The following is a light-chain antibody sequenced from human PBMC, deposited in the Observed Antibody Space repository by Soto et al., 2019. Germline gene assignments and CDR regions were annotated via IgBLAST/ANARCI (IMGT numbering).Light chain of an antibody. J-gene: IGKJ4*01. V-gene: IGKV4-1*01. Sequence: DIVMTQSPDSLAVSLGERATINCKSSQSVLYSSNNKNYLAWYQQKPGQPPKLLISWASARESGVPDRFSGSWSGTDFTLTFSILQAEDVAVYYCQQYYTTPRLTFGGGTKVEIK. CDR1: QSVLYSSNNKNY. CDR2: WAS. CDR3: QQYYTTPRLT.